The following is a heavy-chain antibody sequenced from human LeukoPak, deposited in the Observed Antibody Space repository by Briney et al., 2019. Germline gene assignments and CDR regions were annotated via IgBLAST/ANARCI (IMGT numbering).Heavy chain of an antibody. CDR1: GYTFTGFY. CDR2: INPNSGGT. Sequence: ASVEVSCKTSGYTFTGFYLHWVRQAPGQGLEWMGWINPNSGGTNYAQKYQGRVTMTRDTSISTAYMELSSLRPDDTAVYYCARFPGESAYWGQGALVTVSS. J-gene: IGHJ4*02. CDR3: ARFPGESAY. V-gene: IGHV1-2*02. D-gene: IGHD1-14*01.